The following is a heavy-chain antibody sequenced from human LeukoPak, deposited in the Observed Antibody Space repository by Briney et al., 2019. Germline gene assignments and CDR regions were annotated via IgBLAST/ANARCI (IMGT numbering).Heavy chain of an antibody. Sequence: GGSLRLSCAASGFTFSSYSMNWVRQAPGKGLEWVAFIRYDGSNKYYADSVKGRFTISRDNSKNTLYLQMNSLRAEDTAVYYCAKDLSKGLLYRRGMYYFDYWGQGTLVTVSS. CDR3: AKDLSKGLLYRRGMYYFDY. CDR2: IRYDGSNK. V-gene: IGHV3-30*02. D-gene: IGHD3-3*01. CDR1: GFTFSSYS. J-gene: IGHJ4*02.